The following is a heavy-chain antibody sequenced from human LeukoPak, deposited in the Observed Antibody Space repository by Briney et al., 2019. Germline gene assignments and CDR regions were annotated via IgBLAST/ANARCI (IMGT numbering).Heavy chain of an antibody. CDR1: GFTFSIYG. D-gene: IGHD3-10*01. CDR3: AKLWFGELSGMDA. J-gene: IGHJ6*02. CDR2: IRYDGSNK. Sequence: GPSLRLSCAASGFTFSIYGMHWVRQPPGNGLGWVAFIRYDGSNKYYADSVKCRFTMSRDNSKNTLYLQMNSLRAEDTAVYYCAKLWFGELSGMDAWGQGTTVTVSS. V-gene: IGHV3-30*02.